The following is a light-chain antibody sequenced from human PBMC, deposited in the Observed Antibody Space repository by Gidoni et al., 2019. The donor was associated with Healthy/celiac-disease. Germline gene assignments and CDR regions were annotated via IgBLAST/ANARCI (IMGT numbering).Light chain of an antibody. CDR1: SSDVGGYNY. V-gene: IGLV2-11*01. J-gene: IGLJ2*01. Sequence: QSALTQPRSVSGSPGRSVTISCTGTSSDVGGYNYVSWYQQHPDKAPQLMIYDVSKRPSGVPDRFSGSKSGNTASLTISGLQAEDEADYYCCSYAGTYTLVVFGGGTKLTVL. CDR2: DVS. CDR3: CSYAGTYTLVV.